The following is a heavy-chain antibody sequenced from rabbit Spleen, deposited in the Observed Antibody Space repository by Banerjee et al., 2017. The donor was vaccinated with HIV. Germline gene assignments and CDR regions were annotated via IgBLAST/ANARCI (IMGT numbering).Heavy chain of an antibody. J-gene: IGHJ6*01. CDR3: ARDTGTSFSTYGMDL. D-gene: IGHD8-1*01. V-gene: IGHV1S45*01. CDR1: GFSFSSGYD. Sequence: QEQLVESGGGLVQPEGSLTLTCTASGFSFSSGYDMCWVRQAPGKGLEWIGYIATGSSGFTYYASWAKGRFTCSKASSTTVTLQMTSLTAADTATYFCARDTGTSFSTYGMDLWGQGTLVTVS. CDR2: IATGSSGFT.